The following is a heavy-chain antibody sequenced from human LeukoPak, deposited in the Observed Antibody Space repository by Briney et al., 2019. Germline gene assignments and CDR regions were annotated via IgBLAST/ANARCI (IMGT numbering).Heavy chain of an antibody. CDR2: ITGSGGTK. J-gene: IGHJ4*02. Sequence: PGASLRLSCAASGFAFSNYAMSWVPQAPGKGLEWVSAITGSGGTKWYADSVKGHFTISRDNSKNTLYLQTNSLGVDDTAVYYCAKWGDYDGLTVYYDSDCWGQRTLVTVSS. CDR3: AKWGDYDGLTVYYDSDC. V-gene: IGHV3-23*01. CDR1: GFAFSNYA. D-gene: IGHD3-9*01.